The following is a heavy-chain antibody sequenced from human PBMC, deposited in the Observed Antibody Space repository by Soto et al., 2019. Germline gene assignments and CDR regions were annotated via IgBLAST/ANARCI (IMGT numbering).Heavy chain of an antibody. D-gene: IGHD6-19*01. CDR3: AKEQWLAPFDY. J-gene: IGHJ4*02. V-gene: IGHV3-30*18. Sequence: GGSLRLSCAASGFTFSSYGMHWVRQAPGKGLEWVAVISYDGSNKYYADSVKGRFTISRDNSKDTLYLQMNSLRAEDTAVYYCAKEQWLAPFDYWGQGTLVTVSS. CDR2: ISYDGSNK. CDR1: GFTFSSYG.